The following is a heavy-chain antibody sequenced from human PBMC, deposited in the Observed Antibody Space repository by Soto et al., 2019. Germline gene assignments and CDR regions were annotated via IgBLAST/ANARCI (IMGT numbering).Heavy chain of an antibody. CDR3: ARDNYDSSGYFDY. CDR2: IIPIFGTA. D-gene: IGHD3-22*01. V-gene: IGHV1-69*06. J-gene: IGHJ4*02. CDR1: GGTFSSYA. Sequence: SVKVSCKASGGTFSSYAISWVRQAPGQGLEWMGGIIPIFGTANYAQKFQGRVTITADKSTSTAYMELSSLRSEDTAVYYCARDNYDSSGYFDYWGQGTLVTVSS.